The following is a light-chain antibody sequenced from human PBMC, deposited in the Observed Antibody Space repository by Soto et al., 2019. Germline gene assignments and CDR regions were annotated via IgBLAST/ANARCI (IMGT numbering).Light chain of an antibody. CDR3: QQYNNWPGT. CDR2: GAS. Sequence: EIVMTQSPATLSVSPGERATLSCRASQSVSSNLAWYQQKPGQAPRLLIYGASTRATGNPARFSGSGSGTDFTLTISSLQSEDFAVYYCQQYNNWPGTFGQGTKVEIK. V-gene: IGKV3-15*01. J-gene: IGKJ1*01. CDR1: QSVSSN.